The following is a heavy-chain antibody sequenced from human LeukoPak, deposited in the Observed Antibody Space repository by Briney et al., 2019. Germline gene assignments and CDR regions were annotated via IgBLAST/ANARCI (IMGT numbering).Heavy chain of an antibody. V-gene: IGHV4-59*01. J-gene: IGHJ4*02. D-gene: IGHD1-20*01. CDR1: GGSISSYY. CDR3: ARGVYNWSRSWGYYFDY. CDR2: IYYSGST. Sequence: SETLSLTCTVSGGSISSYYWSWIRQPPGKGLEWIGYIYYSGSTNYNPSLKSRVTISVDTSKNRFSLKLSSVTAADTAVYYRARGVYNWSRSWGYYFDYWGQGTLVTVSS.